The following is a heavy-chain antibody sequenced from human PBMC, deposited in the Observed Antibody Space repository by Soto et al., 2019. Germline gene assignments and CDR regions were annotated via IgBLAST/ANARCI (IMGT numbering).Heavy chain of an antibody. CDR3: ARDLNFRVVAATQVWFDP. CDR1: GYTFTSYG. J-gene: IGHJ5*02. CDR2: ISAYNGNT. D-gene: IGHD2-15*01. V-gene: IGHV1-18*01. Sequence: GASVKVSCKASGYTFTSYGISWVRQAPGQGLEWMGWISAYNGNTNYAQKLQGRVTMTTDTSTSTAYMELRSLRSDDTAVYYCARDLNFRVVAATQVWFDPWGQGTLVTVSS.